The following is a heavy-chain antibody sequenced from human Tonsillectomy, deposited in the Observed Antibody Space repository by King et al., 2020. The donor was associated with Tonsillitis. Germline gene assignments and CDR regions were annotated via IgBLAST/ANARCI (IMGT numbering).Heavy chain of an antibody. J-gene: IGHJ2*01. D-gene: IGHD6-19*01. CDR2: IGSGGDT. CDR3: AREAYGSGRWYCDL. Sequence: VQLVESGGGLVQPGGSLRLSCAASGFTFSRHDMHWVRQASGEGLEWVSNIGSGGDTYYRDSVKGRFTISRENAENSVYLQMNSLRAGDTAVYYWAREAYGSGRWYCDLWGRGTLVTVSS. V-gene: IGHV3-13*01. CDR1: GFTFSRHD.